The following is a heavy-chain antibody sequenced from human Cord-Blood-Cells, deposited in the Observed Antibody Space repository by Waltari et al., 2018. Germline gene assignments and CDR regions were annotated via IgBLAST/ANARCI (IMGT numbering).Heavy chain of an antibody. D-gene: IGHD6-19*01. V-gene: IGHV1-8*03. Sequence: QVQLVQSGAEVKKPGASVKVSCKASGYTFTSYDINWVRQATGQGLEWMGWMNPNSGNTGYVQKFQGRVTITRNTSISTAYMELSSLRSEDTAVYYCASYSHSSGWYWFDPWGQGTLVTVSS. J-gene: IGHJ5*02. CDR3: ASYSHSSGWYWFDP. CDR1: GYTFTSYD. CDR2: MNPNSGNT.